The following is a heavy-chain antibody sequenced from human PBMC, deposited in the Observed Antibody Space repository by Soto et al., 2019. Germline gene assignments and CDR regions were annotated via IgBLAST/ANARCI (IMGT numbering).Heavy chain of an antibody. J-gene: IGHJ6*03. Sequence: ASVKVSCKASGYTFTSYDINWVRQATGQGREWMGWMNPNSGNTGYAQKFQGRVTMTRNTSISTAYMQLSSLRSEDTAVYYCARARGLGWLRFYYYYYMDVWGKGTPVTVPS. V-gene: IGHV1-8*01. CDR3: ARARGLGWLRFYYYYYMDV. CDR1: GYTFTSYD. D-gene: IGHD5-12*01. CDR2: MNPNSGNT.